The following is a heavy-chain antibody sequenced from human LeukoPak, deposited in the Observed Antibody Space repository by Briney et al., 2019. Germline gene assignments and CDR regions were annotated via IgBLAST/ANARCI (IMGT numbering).Heavy chain of an antibody. J-gene: IGHJ4*02. V-gene: IGHV3-15*01. CDR3: TTEGH. CDR1: GFTFTYAW. Sequence: GGSLRLTCVASGFTFTYAWMSWVRQPPGRGLELVGRIRSNNDGGTTDYAPPVKGRFTVSRDDSRNTLYLQMNNLKTEDTAVYYCTTEGHWGQGTLVTVSS. CDR2: IRSNNDGGTT.